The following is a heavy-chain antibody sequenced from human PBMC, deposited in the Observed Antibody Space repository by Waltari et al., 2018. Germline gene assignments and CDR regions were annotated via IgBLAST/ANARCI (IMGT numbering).Heavy chain of an antibody. J-gene: IGHJ6*03. CDR2: IKQDGSEK. V-gene: IGHV3-7*01. Sequence: EVQLVESGGGLVQPGGSLRLSCAASGFTFSSYWMSWVRQAPGKGLEWVANIKQDGSEKYYVDSVKGRFTISRDNAKNSLYLQMNSLRAEDTAVYYCARRAGLGGYYYYYYMDVWGKGTTVTVSS. CDR1: GFTFSSYW. D-gene: IGHD3-16*01. CDR3: ARRAGLGGYYYYYYMDV.